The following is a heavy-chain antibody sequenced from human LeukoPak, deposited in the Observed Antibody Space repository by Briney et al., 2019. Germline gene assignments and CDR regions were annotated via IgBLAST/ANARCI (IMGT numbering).Heavy chain of an antibody. Sequence: GGSLRLSCAASGFTFNTYAMTWVRQAPGKGLEWVSGISGSGGITYYADSVRGRFTISRDNSKNTLYLQMNSLRAEDTAVYYCAKFYDILTGYFDYWGQGTLVTVSS. V-gene: IGHV3-23*01. CDR1: GFTFNTYA. CDR2: ISGSGGIT. CDR3: AKFYDILTGYFDY. D-gene: IGHD3-9*01. J-gene: IGHJ4*02.